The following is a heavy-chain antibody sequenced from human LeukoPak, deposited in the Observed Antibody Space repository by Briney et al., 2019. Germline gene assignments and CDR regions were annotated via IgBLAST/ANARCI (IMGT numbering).Heavy chain of an antibody. J-gene: IGHJ5*02. Sequence: ASVKVSCKASGYTFTGYYMHWVRQAPGQGLEWMGWINPNSGGTNYAQKFQSRVTMTRDTSISTAYMELSRLRSDDTAVYYCARGRYSSRGWFDPWGQGTLVTVSS. CDR2: INPNSGGT. CDR3: ARGRYSSRGWFDP. V-gene: IGHV1-2*02. D-gene: IGHD6-13*01. CDR1: GYTFTGYY.